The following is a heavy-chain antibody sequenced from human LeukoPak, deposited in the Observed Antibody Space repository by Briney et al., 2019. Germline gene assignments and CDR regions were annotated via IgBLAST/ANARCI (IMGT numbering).Heavy chain of an antibody. J-gene: IGHJ4*02. V-gene: IGHV1-2*02. CDR2: INPNSGGT. D-gene: IGHD3-22*01. Sequence: ASVKVSCKASGYTFTGYYMHWVRQAPGQGLEWMGWINPNSGGTNYAQKFQGRVTMTEDTSTDTAYMELSSLRSEDTAVYYCATESSGYRAFDYWGQGTLVTVSS. CDR3: ATESSGYRAFDY. CDR1: GYTFTGYY.